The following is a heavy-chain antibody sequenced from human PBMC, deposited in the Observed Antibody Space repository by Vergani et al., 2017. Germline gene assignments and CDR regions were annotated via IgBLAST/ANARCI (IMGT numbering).Heavy chain of an antibody. Sequence: QVQLVQSGAEVKTPGASVKVSCKASGYTFTGYYIHWVRQAPGEGLEWMGRINPSSGGTNCAQKFQGRVTMTGDTSISTAYMDLDSLRSDDPAVYYCARGGYYGSGSYPDDYWGQGTLVTVSS. D-gene: IGHD3-10*01. CDR1: GYTFTGYY. J-gene: IGHJ4*02. V-gene: IGHV1-2*06. CDR2: INPSSGGT. CDR3: ARGGYYGSGSYPDDY.